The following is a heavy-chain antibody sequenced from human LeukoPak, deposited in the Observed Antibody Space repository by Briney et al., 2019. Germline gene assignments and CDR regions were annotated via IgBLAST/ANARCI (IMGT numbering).Heavy chain of an antibody. V-gene: IGHV1-69*05. J-gene: IGHJ3*02. Sequence: SVKVSCKASGGTVSSYAISWVRQAPGQGLERMGGIIPIFGTANYAQKFQGRVTITTDESTSTAYMELSSLRSEDTAVYYCARGRTEYYYDSSGLQDAFDIWGQGTMVTVSS. CDR2: IIPIFGTA. CDR3: ARGRTEYYYDSSGLQDAFDI. CDR1: GGTVSSYA. D-gene: IGHD3-22*01.